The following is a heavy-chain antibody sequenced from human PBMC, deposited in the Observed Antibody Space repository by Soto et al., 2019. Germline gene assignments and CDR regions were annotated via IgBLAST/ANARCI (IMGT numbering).Heavy chain of an antibody. CDR2: MNPNSGNT. CDR1: GYTFTNYY. J-gene: IGHJ4*02. Sequence: ASVKVSCKASGYTFTNYYINWVRQATGQGLEWMGWMNPNSGNTGYAQKFQGRVTMTRNTSISTAYMELSSLRSEDTAVYYCAREHSSSWRFDYWGQGTLVTVSS. CDR3: AREHSSSWRFDY. D-gene: IGHD6-13*01. V-gene: IGHV1-8*02.